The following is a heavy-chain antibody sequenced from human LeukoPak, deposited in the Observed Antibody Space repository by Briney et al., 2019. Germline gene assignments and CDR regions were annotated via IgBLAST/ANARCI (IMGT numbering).Heavy chain of an antibody. CDR3: ARGGIAAAGTSFDP. D-gene: IGHD6-13*01. Sequence: ASVKVSCKASGYTFTSYYMHWVRQAPGQGLEWMGIINPSGGSTSYAQKFQGRVTMTRDTSISTAYMELSRLRSDDTAVYYCARGGIAAAGTSFDPWGQGTLVTVSS. CDR1: GYTFTSYY. V-gene: IGHV1-46*01. J-gene: IGHJ5*02. CDR2: INPSGGST.